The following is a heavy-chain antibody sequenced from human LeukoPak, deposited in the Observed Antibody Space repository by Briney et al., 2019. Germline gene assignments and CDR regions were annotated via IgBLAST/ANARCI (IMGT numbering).Heavy chain of an antibody. D-gene: IGHD3-22*01. Sequence: KSGGSLRLSCAASGFTFSSYSMNWVRQVPGKGLEWVSSISSSSSYIYYADSVKGRFTISRDNAKNSLYLQMNSLRAEDTAVYYCARDSYYYDSSGYYLLYDYWGQGTLVTVSS. CDR2: ISSSSSYI. V-gene: IGHV3-21*01. J-gene: IGHJ4*02. CDR3: ARDSYYYDSSGYYLLYDY. CDR1: GFTFSSYS.